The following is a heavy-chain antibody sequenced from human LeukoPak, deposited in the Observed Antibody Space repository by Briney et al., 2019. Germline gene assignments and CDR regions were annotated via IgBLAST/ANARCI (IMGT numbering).Heavy chain of an antibody. Sequence: SETLSLTCTVSGGSIDTYYWSWIRQHPGKGLEWIGYIYYSGSTYYNPSLKSRVTISVDTSKNQFSLKLSSVTAADTAVYYCASGCSSTSCSIDAFDIWGQGTMVTVSS. J-gene: IGHJ3*02. CDR2: IYYSGST. CDR1: GGSIDTYY. V-gene: IGHV4-59*06. D-gene: IGHD2-2*01. CDR3: ASGCSSTSCSIDAFDI.